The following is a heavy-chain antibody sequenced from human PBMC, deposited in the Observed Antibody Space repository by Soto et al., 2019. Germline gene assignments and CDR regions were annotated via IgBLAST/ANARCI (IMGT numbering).Heavy chain of an antibody. Sequence: GGSLRLSCAASGFTFSSYAMSWVRQAPGKGLEWVSAISGSGGSTYYADSVKGRFTISRDNSKNTLYLQMNSLRAEDTAVYYCAKDQSYYDFWSGYYPAPFDPWGQGTRVTVAS. CDR3: AKDQSYYDFWSGYYPAPFDP. J-gene: IGHJ5*02. V-gene: IGHV3-23*01. CDR1: GFTFSSYA. CDR2: ISGSGGST. D-gene: IGHD3-3*01.